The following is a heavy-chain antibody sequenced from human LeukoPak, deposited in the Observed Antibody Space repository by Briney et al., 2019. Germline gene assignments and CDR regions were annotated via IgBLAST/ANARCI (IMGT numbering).Heavy chain of an antibody. D-gene: IGHD4-23*01. CDR3: ARDLLNEGNHLDY. CDR2: IYYSGST. J-gene: IGHJ4*02. CDR1: GDSMSSYY. V-gene: IGHV4-30-4*01. Sequence: SETLSLTCSVSGDSMSSYYWSWIRQPPGKGLERIGYIYYSGSTYYNPSLKSRVTISVGTSKNQFSLKLSSVTAADTAVYYCARDLLNEGNHLDYWGQGTLVTVSS.